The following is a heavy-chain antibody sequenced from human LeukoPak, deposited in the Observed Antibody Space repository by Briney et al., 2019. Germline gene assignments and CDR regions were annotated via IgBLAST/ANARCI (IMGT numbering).Heavy chain of an antibody. CDR2: INHSGST. V-gene: IGHV4-34*01. J-gene: IGHJ4*02. Sequence: KASETLSLTCAVYGGSFSGYYWSWIRQPPGKGLEWIGEINHSGSTNYNPSLKSRVTISVDTSKNQFSLKLSSVTAADTAVYYCARGRYTMVRGVSFDYWGQGTLVTVSS. CDR1: GGSFSGYY. D-gene: IGHD3-10*01. CDR3: ARGRYTMVRGVSFDY.